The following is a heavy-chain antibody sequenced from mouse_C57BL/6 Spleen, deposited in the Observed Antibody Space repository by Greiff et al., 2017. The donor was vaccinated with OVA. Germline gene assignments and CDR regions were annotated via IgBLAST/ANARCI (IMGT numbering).Heavy chain of an antibody. D-gene: IGHD2-3*01. V-gene: IGHV1-15*01. CDR1: GYTFTDYE. CDR2: IDPETGGT. J-gene: IGHJ4*01. Sequence: VQLQQSGAELVRPGASVTLSCKASGYTFTDYEMHWVKQTPVHGLEWIGAIDPETGGTAYNQKFKGKAILTADKSSSTAYMELRSLTSEDSAVYYCTGWLLRAMDYWGQGTSVTVSS. CDR3: TGWLLRAMDY.